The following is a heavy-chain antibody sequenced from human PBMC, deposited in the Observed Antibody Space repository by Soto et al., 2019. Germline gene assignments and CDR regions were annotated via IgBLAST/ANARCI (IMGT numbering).Heavy chain of an antibody. CDR2: MDPKTGNT. CDR3: ARGRGWRDY. CDR1: GYSITSYH. Sequence: SPLKVSCKASGYSITSYHINWVRQATGQGLEWMGWMDPKTGNTDYGQKFQGRVTMTRNTSISTAYMDLSSLTSEDTAVYYCARGRGWRDYWGQGTLGTVSS. J-gene: IGHJ4*02. D-gene: IGHD6-19*01. V-gene: IGHV1-8*01.